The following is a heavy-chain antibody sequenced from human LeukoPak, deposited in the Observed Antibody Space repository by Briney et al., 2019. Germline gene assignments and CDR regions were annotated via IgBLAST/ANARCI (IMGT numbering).Heavy chain of an antibody. D-gene: IGHD2-15*01. CDR2: IIPIFGTA. CDR1: GGTFSSYA. Sequence: ASVKVSCKASGGTFSSYAISWVRQAPGQGLEWMGGIIPIFGTANYAQKFQGRVTITADESTSTAYMELSSLRSEDTAVYYCARRLTVVVAATDYYYYMDVWGKGTTVTVSS. J-gene: IGHJ6*03. V-gene: IGHV1-69*13. CDR3: ARRLTVVVAATDYYYYMDV.